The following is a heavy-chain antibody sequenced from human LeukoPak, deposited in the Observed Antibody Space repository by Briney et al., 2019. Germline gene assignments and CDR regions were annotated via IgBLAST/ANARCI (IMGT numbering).Heavy chain of an antibody. CDR2: MNPDNGNT. J-gene: IGHJ4*02. Sequence: ASVKVSCKASGYSFTNYDINWVRQASGQGLEWMGWMNPDNGNTAYAQKFQDRVTITTNSSESTAYMELSSLRSEDTAVYYCVAYASGSFDYWGQGTLVSVSS. CDR1: GYSFTNYD. V-gene: IGHV1-8*03. D-gene: IGHD6-19*01. CDR3: VAYASGSFDY.